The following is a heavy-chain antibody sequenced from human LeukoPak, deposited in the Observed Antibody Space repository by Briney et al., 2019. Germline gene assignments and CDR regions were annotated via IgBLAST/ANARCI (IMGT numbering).Heavy chain of an antibody. J-gene: IGHJ3*02. D-gene: IGHD3-10*02. CDR3: ARDSYYVRDAFDI. V-gene: IGHV4-39*07. Sequence: PSETLSLTCTVSGGSISSSSYYWGWIRQPPGKGLEWIGSFYYGGITYYNPSLKSRVTISVDTSKNQFSLKLSSVTAADTAVYYCARDSYYVRDAFDIWGQGTMVTVSS. CDR1: GGSISSSSYY. CDR2: FYYGGIT.